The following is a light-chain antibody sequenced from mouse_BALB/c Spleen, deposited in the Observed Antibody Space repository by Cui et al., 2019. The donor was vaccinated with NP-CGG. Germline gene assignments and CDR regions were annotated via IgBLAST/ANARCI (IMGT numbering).Light chain of an antibody. CDR1: TGAVTTSNY. J-gene: IGLJ1*01. CDR3: DLWYSNHWV. CDR2: GTN. Sequence: QAVVTQEFALTTSPGETVTLTCRSSTGAVTTSNYANWVQEKPDHLFTGLIGGTNNRAPGVPARFSGSLIGDKAALTITGAQTEDEAIYFCDLWYSNHWVFGGGTKLTVL. V-gene: IGLV1*01.